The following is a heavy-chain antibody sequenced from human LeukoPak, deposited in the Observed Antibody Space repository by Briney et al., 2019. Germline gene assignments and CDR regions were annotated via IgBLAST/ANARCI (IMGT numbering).Heavy chain of an antibody. Sequence: SGGSLRLSCAASGFTFSSYAMHWVRQAPGKGLEWVSGIIDTGRAAYYVDSVKGRFTISRDNSKNTLYLQMNSLRAEDTAIYYCAKDHCTSTDCFAGFDSWGQGILVTVSS. V-gene: IGHV3-23*01. CDR1: GFTFSSYA. D-gene: IGHD2-2*01. J-gene: IGHJ4*02. CDR3: AKDHCTSTDCFAGFDS. CDR2: IIDTGRAA.